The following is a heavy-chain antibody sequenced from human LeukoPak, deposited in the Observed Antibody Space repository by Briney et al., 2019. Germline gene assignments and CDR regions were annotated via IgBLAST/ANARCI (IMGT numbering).Heavy chain of an antibody. CDR3: ARVFDS. CDR2: VFYTGKT. Sequence: SETLSLTCTVSGGSVSTSDYYWGWIRQPPVKGLEWIGDVFYTGKTNYNLSLRGRATISIDTSKNQFSLKLTYVTAADTAVYYCARVFDSWGQGTLVTVS. V-gene: IGHV4-39*07. CDR1: GGSVSTSDYY. J-gene: IGHJ4*02.